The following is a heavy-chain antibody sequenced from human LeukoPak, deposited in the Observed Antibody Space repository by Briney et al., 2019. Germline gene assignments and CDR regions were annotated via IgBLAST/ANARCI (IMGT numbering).Heavy chain of an antibody. CDR3: ARGPTGYSSGWYSDY. CDR2: ITAHNGNT. CDR1: GYTFNSYG. D-gene: IGHD6-19*01. J-gene: IGHJ4*02. Sequence: ASVKVSCKASGYTFNSYGISWVRQAPGQGLEWMGWITAHNGNTNYAQKLQGRVTMTTDTSTSTAYMELRSLRSDDTAVYYCARGPTGYSSGWYSDYWGQGTLVTVSS. V-gene: IGHV1-18*01.